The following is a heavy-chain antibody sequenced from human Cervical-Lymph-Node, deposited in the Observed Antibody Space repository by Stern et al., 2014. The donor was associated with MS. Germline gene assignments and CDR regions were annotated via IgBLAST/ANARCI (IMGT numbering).Heavy chain of an antibody. CDR1: GGSISSGSYY. D-gene: IGHD5-24*01. J-gene: IGHJ4*02. CDR3: ARQMDGYNYAPIDY. CDR2: IYTSGST. Sequence: QVQLQESGPGLVKPSQTLSLTCTVSGGSISSGSYYWSWIRQPAGKGLEWIGRIYTSGSTNYNPSLKSRVTISVAPPKTQFPLKLSSVTAADTAVYYCARQMDGYNYAPIDYWGQGTLVTVSS. V-gene: IGHV4-61*02.